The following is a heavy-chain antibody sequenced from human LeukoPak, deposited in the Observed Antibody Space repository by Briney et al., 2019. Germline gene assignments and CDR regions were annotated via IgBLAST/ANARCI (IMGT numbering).Heavy chain of an antibody. V-gene: IGHV3-23*01. D-gene: IGHD4-23*01. J-gene: IGHJ4*02. Sequence: QSGGSLRLSCAASGFTFSSYAMSWVRQAPGKGLEWVSAISGSGGSTYYADSVKGRFTISRDNSKNTLYLQMNSLRPEDTAASYWAKYEGPPGQTYAGNPLIDYWGQGTLVTVSS. CDR3: AKYEGPPGQTYAGNPLIDY. CDR2: ISGSGGST. CDR1: GFTFSSYA.